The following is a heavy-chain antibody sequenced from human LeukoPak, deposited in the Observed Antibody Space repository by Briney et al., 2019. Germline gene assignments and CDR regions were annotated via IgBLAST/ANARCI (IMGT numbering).Heavy chain of an antibody. J-gene: IGHJ5*02. CDR1: GGSISSYY. CDR3: AGDQGYSYGYTWFDP. CDR2: ICYSGST. V-gene: IGHV4-59*01. D-gene: IGHD5-18*01. Sequence: SETLSLTCTVSGGSISSYYWSWIRQPPGKGLEWIGYICYSGSTNYNPSLKSRVTISVDTSKNQFSLKLSSVTAADTAVYYCAGDQGYSYGYTWFDPWGQGTLVTVSS.